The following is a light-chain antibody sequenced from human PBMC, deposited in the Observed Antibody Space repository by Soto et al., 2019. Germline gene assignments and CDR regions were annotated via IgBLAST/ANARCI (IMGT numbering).Light chain of an antibody. CDR3: TAHTHNNVV. J-gene: IGLJ2*01. CDR1: SNDVGGYDY. V-gene: IGLV2-14*03. CDR2: DVS. Sequence: QSALTQPASVSGSPGQSITISCTGTSNDVGGYDYVSWYQQHPGKAPKLVIFDVSNRPSGVSHRFSGSKSDNTASLTISGLQAEDEADYYCTAHTHNNVVFGGGTKLTVL.